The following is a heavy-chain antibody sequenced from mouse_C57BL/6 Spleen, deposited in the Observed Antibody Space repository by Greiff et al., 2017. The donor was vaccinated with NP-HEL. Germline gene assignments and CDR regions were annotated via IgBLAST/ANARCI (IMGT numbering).Heavy chain of an antibody. CDR1: GYTFTSYW. D-gene: IGHD1-1*01. V-gene: IGHV1-64*01. CDR2: IHPNSGST. J-gene: IGHJ2*01. Sequence: VQLQQPGAELVKPGASVKLSCKASGYTFTSYWMHWVKQRPGQGLEWIGMIHPNSGSTNYNEKFKSKATLTVDKSSSTAYMQLSSLTSEDSAVYYCARNYGAVLTYFDYWGQGATLTVSS. CDR3: ARNYGAVLTYFDY.